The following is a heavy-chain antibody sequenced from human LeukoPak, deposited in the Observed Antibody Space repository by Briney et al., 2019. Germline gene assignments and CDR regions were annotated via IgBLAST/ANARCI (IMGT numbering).Heavy chain of an antibody. CDR1: GFTFSSYS. D-gene: IGHD3-10*01. J-gene: IGHJ3*02. CDR2: ISSSSSYI. CDR3: ARDRPNPSGGHAFDI. V-gene: IGHV3-21*01. Sequence: GGSLRLSCAASGFTFSSYSMNWVRHAPGKGLEWVSSISSSSSYIYYADSVKGRFTISRDNAKNSLYLQMNSLRAEDTAVYYCARDRPNPSGGHAFDIWGQGTMVTVSS.